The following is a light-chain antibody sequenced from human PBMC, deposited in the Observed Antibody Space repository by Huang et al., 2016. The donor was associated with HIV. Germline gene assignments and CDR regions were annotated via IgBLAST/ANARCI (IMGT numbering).Light chain of an antibody. CDR1: QDISNY. CDR3: QQYDNLPLT. V-gene: IGKV1-33*01. J-gene: IGKJ4*01. Sequence: DIQMTQSPSSLSASVGDRVTITCQASQDISNYLNWYQQKSGKAPKHLIYDTSNLKTGVPARFSGSGSVTDFTFTISSLQPEDIATYYCQQYDNLPLTFGGGTKVEIK. CDR2: DTS.